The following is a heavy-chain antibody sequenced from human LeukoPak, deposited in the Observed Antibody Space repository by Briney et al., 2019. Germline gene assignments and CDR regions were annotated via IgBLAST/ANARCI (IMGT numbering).Heavy chain of an antibody. Sequence: ASVKLSCKASGYTCTTYYMHWVRQAPGQGLEWMGIINPGGGSTTYAQKFQGRVTMTRDTSTSTVYMELSSLRSEDTAVYYCARDYGDYANWFDPWGQGTLVTVSS. CDR1: GYTCTTYY. CDR3: ARDYGDYANWFDP. V-gene: IGHV1-46*01. D-gene: IGHD4-17*01. CDR2: INPGGGST. J-gene: IGHJ5*02.